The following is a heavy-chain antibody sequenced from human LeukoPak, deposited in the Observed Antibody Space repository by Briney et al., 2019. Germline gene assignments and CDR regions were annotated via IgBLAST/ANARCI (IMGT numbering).Heavy chain of an antibody. Sequence: ASVKVSCKASGYTFTGYYMHWVRQAPGQGLEWMGWINPNSGGTNYAQKFQGRVTMTRDTSISTAYMELSRLRSDDTAVYYCARISQFRWFGELSAFDYWGQGTLVTVSS. D-gene: IGHD3-10*01. J-gene: IGHJ4*02. CDR3: ARISQFRWFGELSAFDY. CDR2: INPNSGGT. V-gene: IGHV1-2*02. CDR1: GYTFTGYY.